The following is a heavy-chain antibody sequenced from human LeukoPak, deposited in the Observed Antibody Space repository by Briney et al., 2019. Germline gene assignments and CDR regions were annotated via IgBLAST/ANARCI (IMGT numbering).Heavy chain of an antibody. D-gene: IGHD2-8*01. CDR3: ANGNRCTSPNCLGYYYFYMDV. J-gene: IGHJ6*03. CDR1: GFTFSSYA. V-gene: IGHV3-23*01. CDR2: FCGSGGTP. Sequence: GGSLRHSCAAPGFTFSSYAMNSVRQAPRGGLGWVSGFCGSGGTPYYADSVKGRFTISRDNSKNTLYLQMNSLRAEDTAVYYCANGNRCTSPNCLGYYYFYMDVWGKGTTVTVSS.